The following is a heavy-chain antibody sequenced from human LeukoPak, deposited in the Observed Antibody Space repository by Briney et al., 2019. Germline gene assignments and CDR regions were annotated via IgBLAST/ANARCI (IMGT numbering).Heavy chain of an antibody. CDR1: GFTFTSYA. Sequence: GGSLRLSCAAPGFTFTSYAMSWGREAPGKGLEWVSDISGSGGSTYYAASVKGRLTISRDNSRNTLYLQMNSLRAEDTAVYYCAKAHCSGGSCYSGQYYYYYMDVWGKGTTVTVSS. CDR3: AKAHCSGGSCYSGQYYYYYMDV. V-gene: IGHV3-23*01. CDR2: ISGSGGST. J-gene: IGHJ6*03. D-gene: IGHD2-15*01.